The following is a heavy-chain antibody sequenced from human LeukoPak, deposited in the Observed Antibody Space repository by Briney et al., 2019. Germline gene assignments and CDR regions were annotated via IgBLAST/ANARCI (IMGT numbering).Heavy chain of an antibody. CDR1: GFTFDDYA. D-gene: IGHD1-7*01. Sequence: PGGSLRLSCAASGFTFDDYAMHWVRQAPGKGLEWVGSITWNSNHEDYADSVRGRFTISRDNAKNSLYLQMNSLRSEDTAFYYCTKDRGSGTTLLRINWFDPWGQGTLVSVSS. J-gene: IGHJ5*02. CDR3: TKDRGSGTTLLRINWFDP. V-gene: IGHV3-9*01. CDR2: ITWNSNHE.